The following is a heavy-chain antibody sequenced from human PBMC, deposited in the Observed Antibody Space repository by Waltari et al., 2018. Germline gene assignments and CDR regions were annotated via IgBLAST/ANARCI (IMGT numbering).Heavy chain of an antibody. CDR3: AREAPSYSSSWYGWFDP. J-gene: IGHJ5*02. D-gene: IGHD6-13*01. CDR1: GGTFSSYA. Sequence: QVQLVQSGAEVKKPGSSVKVSCKASGGTFSSYAISWVRQAPGQGLEWMGGIIPIFGTANVAQTFQGRVTITADESTSTAYMELSSLRSEDTAVYYCAREAPSYSSSWYGWFDPWGQGTLVTVSS. V-gene: IGHV1-69*12. CDR2: IIPIFGTA.